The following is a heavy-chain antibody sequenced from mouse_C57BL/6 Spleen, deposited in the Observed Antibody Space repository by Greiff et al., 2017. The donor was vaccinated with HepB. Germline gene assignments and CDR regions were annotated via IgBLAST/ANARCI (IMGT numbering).Heavy chain of an antibody. D-gene: IGHD1-1*01. V-gene: IGHV1-69*01. Sequence: QVQLQQSGAELVMPGASVKLSCKASGYTFTSYWMHWVKQRPGQGLEWIGEIDPSDSYTNYNQKFKGKSTLTVDKSSSTAYMQLSSLTSEDSAVYDCARLLRGYFDYWGQGTTLTVSS. J-gene: IGHJ2*01. CDR3: ARLLRGYFDY. CDR2: IDPSDSYT. CDR1: GYTFTSYW.